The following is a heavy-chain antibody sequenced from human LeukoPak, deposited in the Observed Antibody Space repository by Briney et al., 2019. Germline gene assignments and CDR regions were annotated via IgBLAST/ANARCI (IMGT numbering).Heavy chain of an antibody. V-gene: IGHV4-4*07. D-gene: IGHD3-22*01. CDR2: IYSSGST. J-gene: IGHJ2*01. CDR3: ARAGPKIYDSSGYRAWYFDL. CDR1: GGSIRSYF. Sequence: PSETLSLTCTVSGGSIRSYFWSWIRQPAGKGLEWIGRIYSSGSTDYNPSLKSRATMSVDTSKNQFSLKLSSVTAADTAVYYCARAGPKIYDSSGYRAWYFDLWGRGTLVTVSS.